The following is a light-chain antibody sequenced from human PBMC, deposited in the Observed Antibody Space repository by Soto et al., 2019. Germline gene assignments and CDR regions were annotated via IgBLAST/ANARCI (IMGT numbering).Light chain of an antibody. CDR3: QSYDSSLSGWV. Sequence: QLVLTQPPSVSGAPGQRVTISCTGSSSNIGAGYGAHWYQQLPGTAPKLLIYGNSNRPSGVPDRFSGSKSGTSASLAITGLQAEDEADYYCQSYDSSLSGWVFGGGTKLTVL. CDR2: GNS. V-gene: IGLV1-40*01. J-gene: IGLJ3*02. CDR1: SSNIGAGYG.